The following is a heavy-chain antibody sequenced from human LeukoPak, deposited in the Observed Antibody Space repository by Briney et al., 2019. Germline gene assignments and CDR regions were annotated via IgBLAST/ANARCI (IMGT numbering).Heavy chain of an antibody. J-gene: IGHJ4*02. CDR2: ISGGGGGT. CDR1: GLTFSSYG. Sequence: GRSLRLSCAASGLTFSSYGMHWVRQAPGKGLEWVSSISGGGGGTFYADSVKGRFTISRDNSKNTLYLQMNSLRAEDTAVYYCAKDSPRWLQLGDYWGQGTLVTVSS. CDR3: AKDSPRWLQLGDY. V-gene: IGHV3-23*01. D-gene: IGHD5-24*01.